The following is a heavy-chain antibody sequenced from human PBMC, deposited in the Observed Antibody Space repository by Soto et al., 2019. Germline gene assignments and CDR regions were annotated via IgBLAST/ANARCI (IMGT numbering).Heavy chain of an antibody. CDR1: GFSLSNARMG. V-gene: IGHV2-26*01. D-gene: IGHD3-22*01. CDR2: IFSNDEK. Sequence: QVTLTESGPVLVKPTETLTLTCTVSGFSLSNARMGVSLIRQPPGKALEWLAHIFSNDEKSYSTSLKSRLTSSKDTSNSQVVLTMTKMDPVDSATYYCARTFYYDSSGYVSDYCGQGTLVTVSS. J-gene: IGHJ4*02. CDR3: ARTFYYDSSGYVSDY.